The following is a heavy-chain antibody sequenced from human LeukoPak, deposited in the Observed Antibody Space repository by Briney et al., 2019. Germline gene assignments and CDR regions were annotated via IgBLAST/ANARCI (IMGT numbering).Heavy chain of an antibody. D-gene: IGHD4-17*01. Sequence: GGSLRLSCAASGLTSSTFAVTWVRQAPGKRLEWVSTIRSSGALTHYAASVKGRFTISIDNSKNTLYLQMNSLRVEDTATYYCAKDPNGDYIGAFDSWGRGTMVTVSS. J-gene: IGHJ3*01. CDR2: IRSSGALT. CDR3: AKDPNGDYIGAFDS. CDR1: GLTSSTFA. V-gene: IGHV3-23*01.